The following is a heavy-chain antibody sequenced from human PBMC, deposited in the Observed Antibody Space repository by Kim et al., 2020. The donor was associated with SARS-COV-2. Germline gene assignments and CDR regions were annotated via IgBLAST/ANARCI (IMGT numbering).Heavy chain of an antibody. D-gene: IGHD3-9*01. V-gene: IGHV5-51*01. J-gene: IGHJ4*02. CDR2: IYPGDSDT. CDR1: GYSFTSYC. CDR3: ARLPLRYFDWSPRGYFDY. Sequence: GESLKISCKGSGYSFTSYCIGWVRQMPGKGLEWMGIIYPGDSDTRYSPSFQGQVTISADKSISTAYLQWSSLKASDTAMYYCARLPLRYFDWSPRGYFDYWGQGTLVTASS.